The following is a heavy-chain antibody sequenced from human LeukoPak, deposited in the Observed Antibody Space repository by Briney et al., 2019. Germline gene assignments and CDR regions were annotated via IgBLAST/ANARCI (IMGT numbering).Heavy chain of an antibody. V-gene: IGHV3-30*04. D-gene: IGHD3-10*01. CDR3: AKEYDSGGYGANFDY. CDR2: ISYDGSTK. J-gene: IGHJ4*02. CDR1: GFTLSSYA. Sequence: GGSLRLSCAASGFTLSSYAMHWVRQAPGKGLEWVAVISYDGSTKYYADSVKGRFTISRDNSRNTLYLQMNSLRTEDTAVYYCAKEYDSGGYGANFDYWGQGTLVTVSS.